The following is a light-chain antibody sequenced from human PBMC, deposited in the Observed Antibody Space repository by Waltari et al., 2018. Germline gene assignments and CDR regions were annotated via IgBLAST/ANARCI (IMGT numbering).Light chain of an antibody. CDR3: QQRSNWPT. Sequence: IVLTQSPATLSLSPGERATLSCRAGQSVSSYLAWYQQKPGEAPRLLIYEASHRATGIPARFSGSGSGTDFTLTISSREPEDFAVYYCQQRSNWPTFGQGTNVEIK. CDR1: QSVSSY. J-gene: IGKJ2*01. V-gene: IGKV3-11*01. CDR2: EAS.